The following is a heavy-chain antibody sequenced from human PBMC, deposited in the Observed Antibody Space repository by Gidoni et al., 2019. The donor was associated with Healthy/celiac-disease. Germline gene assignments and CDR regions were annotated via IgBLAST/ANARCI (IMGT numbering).Heavy chain of an antibody. V-gene: IGHV3-74*01. Sequence: EVQLVESGGGLVQPGGSLRLSCAASGFTFSSYWMNWVRQAPGKGLVWVSRINRDGSSTSYADSVKGRFTISRDNAKNTLYLQMNSLRAEDTAVYYCARERTLLWFGEVWFDPWGQGTLVTVSS. D-gene: IGHD3-10*01. J-gene: IGHJ5*02. CDR3: ARERTLLWFGEVWFDP. CDR2: INRDGSST. CDR1: GFTFSSYW.